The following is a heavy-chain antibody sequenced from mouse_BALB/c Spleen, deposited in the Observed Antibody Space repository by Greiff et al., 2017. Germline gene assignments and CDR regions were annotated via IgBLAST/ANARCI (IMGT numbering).Heavy chain of an antibody. V-gene: IGHV14-4*02. Sequence: VQLQQSGAELVRPGASVKLSCTASGFNIKDYYMHWVKQRPEQGLEWIGWIDPENGDTEYAPKFQGKATMTADTSSNTAYLQLSSLTSEDTAVYYCDARNGNYFDYWGQGTTLTVSS. J-gene: IGHJ2*01. CDR1: GFNIKDYY. CDR2: IDPENGDT. CDR3: DARNGNYFDY. D-gene: IGHD2-1*01.